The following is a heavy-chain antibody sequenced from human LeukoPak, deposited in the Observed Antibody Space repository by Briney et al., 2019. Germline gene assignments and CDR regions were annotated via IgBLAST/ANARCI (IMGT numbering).Heavy chain of an antibody. D-gene: IGHD3-22*01. CDR3: ARSSYYDSSGGFLPQWYFDY. J-gene: IGHJ4*02. Sequence: AASVKVSCKASGYTFTSYGISWVRQAPGQGLEWMGWISAYNGNTNYAQKLQGRVTMTRDTSTSTVYMELSSLRSEDTAVYYCARSSYYDSSGGFLPQWYFDYWGQGTLVTVSS. CDR2: ISAYNGNT. V-gene: IGHV1-18*01. CDR1: GYTFTSYG.